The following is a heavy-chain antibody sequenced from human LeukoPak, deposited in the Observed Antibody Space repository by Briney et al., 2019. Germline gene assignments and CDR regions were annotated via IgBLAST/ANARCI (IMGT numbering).Heavy chain of an antibody. V-gene: IGHV3-30*04. D-gene: IGHD3-9*01. CDR1: GFTFSSYA. Sequence: PGRSLRLSCAASGFTFSSYAMHWVRQAPGKGLEWVAVISYDGSNKYYADSVKGRFTISRDNSKNTLYLQMNSLRAEDTAVYYCARDTNYDILTGYYSGSDYYGMDVWGQGTTVTVSS. CDR3: ARDTNYDILTGYYSGSDYYGMDV. J-gene: IGHJ6*02. CDR2: ISYDGSNK.